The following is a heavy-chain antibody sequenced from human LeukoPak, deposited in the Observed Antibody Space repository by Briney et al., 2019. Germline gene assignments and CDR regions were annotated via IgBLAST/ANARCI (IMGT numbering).Heavy chain of an antibody. CDR2: ISYDGGTT. J-gene: IGHJ1*01. V-gene: IGHV3-43*01. D-gene: IGHD4-23*01. CDR1: GFTFDDYT. CDR3: ARESRSVVTRYFQH. Sequence: PGGSLRLSCAASGFTFDDYTIHWVRQVPGKGLEWVSLISYDGGTTAYADSVRGRFTISRDNSKNSLYLQMNSLRADDTAIYYCARESRSVVTRYFQHWGQGTLVTVSS.